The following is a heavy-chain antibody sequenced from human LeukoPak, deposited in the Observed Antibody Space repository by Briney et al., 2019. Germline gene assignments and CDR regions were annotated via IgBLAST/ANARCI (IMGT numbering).Heavy chain of an antibody. D-gene: IGHD5-18*01. CDR3: ARWAGVTDY. CDR1: GFTLEHYW. J-gene: IGHJ4*02. Sequence: GGSLRLSCAASGFTLEHYWMSWVRQAPGKGPEWVANIKQDGSVQHYLDSVKGRFTISRDNAKNSRILQMNSLRAEDTAVYYCARWAGVTDYWGQGTLVTVSS. V-gene: IGHV3-7*01. CDR2: IKQDGSVQ.